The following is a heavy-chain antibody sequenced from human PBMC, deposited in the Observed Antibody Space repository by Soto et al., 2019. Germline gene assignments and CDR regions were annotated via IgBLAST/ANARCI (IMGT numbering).Heavy chain of an antibody. D-gene: IGHD6-13*01. V-gene: IGHV3-21*01. CDR1: GFTFSSYS. CDR3: ARDLGSWPNYDY. CDR2: ISSSSSYI. J-gene: IGHJ4*02. Sequence: GGSLRLSCAASGFTFSSYSMNWVRQAPGKGLEWGSSISSSSSYIYYADSVKGRFTISRDNAKNSLYLQMNSLRAEDTAVYYCARDLGSWPNYDYWGQGTLVTVSS.